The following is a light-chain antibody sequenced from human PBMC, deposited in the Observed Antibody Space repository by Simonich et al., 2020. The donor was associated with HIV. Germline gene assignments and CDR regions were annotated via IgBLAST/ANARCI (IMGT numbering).Light chain of an antibody. J-gene: IGKJ5*01. V-gene: IGKV3-15*01. Sequence: EIVMTQSPATLSVSPGERVTLSCRASQSVSSNLAWYQQKPGQAPRLFIYGASIRATGIPARFSGSGSGTEFTLTISSMQSEDFAVYYCQQRSNWPITFGQGTRLEIK. CDR2: GAS. CDR1: QSVSSN. CDR3: QQRSNWPIT.